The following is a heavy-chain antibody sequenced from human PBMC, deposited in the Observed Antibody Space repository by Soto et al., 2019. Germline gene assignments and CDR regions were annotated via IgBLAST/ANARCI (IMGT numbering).Heavy chain of an antibody. V-gene: IGHV3-30*18. CDR2: ISYDGSKE. CDR3: AKGGSYCSGGTCYCYYFDY. Sequence: QVQLVESGGGVVQPGRSLRLSCAASGFTFSNSGMDWVRQAPGKGLEWVAAISYDGSKEYYADSLKGRFTISRDNSKNTLDLQMNSRRAEDTAVYYCAKGGSYCSGGTCYCYYFDYWGQGTLVTVSS. J-gene: IGHJ4*02. D-gene: IGHD2-15*01. CDR1: GFTFSNSG.